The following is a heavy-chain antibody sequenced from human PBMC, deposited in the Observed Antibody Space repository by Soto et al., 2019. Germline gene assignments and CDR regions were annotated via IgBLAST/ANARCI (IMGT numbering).Heavy chain of an antibody. V-gene: IGHV3-73*02. J-gene: IGHJ4*02. D-gene: IGHD6-19*01. CDR3: STYTGPSGSCLY. Sequence: EVQLVESGGGLVQPGGSLKLSCAASGFIFSGSAMHWVRQASGKGLEWVGRIRSKANTYATAYAASVKGRFTISRADSTNTSYLQTNSLNTEDTAVYYSSTYTGPSGSCLYWGQGTLVTLSS. CDR2: IRSKANTYAT. CDR1: GFIFSGSA.